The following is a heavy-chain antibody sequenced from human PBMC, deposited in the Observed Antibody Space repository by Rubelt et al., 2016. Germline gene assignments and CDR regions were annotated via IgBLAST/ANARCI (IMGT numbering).Heavy chain of an antibody. CDR3: ARDVIRGVEGSYY. CDR1: GGSISSYY. J-gene: IGHJ4*02. Sequence: QVQLQESGPGLVKPSETLSLTCTVSGGSISSYYWSWIRQPPGKGLEWIGYIYYSGSTNYNPSLKSRVTISVDTSKNQFSLKLSSVTAADTAVYYCARDVIRGVEGSYYWGQGTLVTVSS. V-gene: IGHV4-59*12. D-gene: IGHD3-10*01. CDR2: IYYSGST.